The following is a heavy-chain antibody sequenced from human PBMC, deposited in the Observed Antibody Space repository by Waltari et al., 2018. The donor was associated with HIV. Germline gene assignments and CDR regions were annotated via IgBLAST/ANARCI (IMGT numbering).Heavy chain of an antibody. D-gene: IGHD2-21*02. CDR3: ARVGDRTYAMDV. CDR2: ISSGSSNI. J-gene: IGHJ6*02. Sequence: EVQLVEFGGGLIKPGGSLRLSCAASGFSFSDYSINWVRQAPGKGLEWLSYISSGSSNIYYADSVKGRFTISRDNAKTSLYLQMNSLRAEDTAVYYCARVGDRTYAMDVWGQGTTVTVSS. V-gene: IGHV3-48*04. CDR1: GFSFSDYS.